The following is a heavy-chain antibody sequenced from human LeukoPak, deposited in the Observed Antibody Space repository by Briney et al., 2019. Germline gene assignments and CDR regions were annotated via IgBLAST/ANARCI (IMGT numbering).Heavy chain of an antibody. D-gene: IGHD6-13*01. CDR3: AGSAAAGTNY. CDR1: GFTFHNYW. V-gene: IGHV3-7*01. Sequence: PGGSLRLSCTASGFTFHNYWMNWVRQAPGKGLEWVANINQYQSETYYVDSVKGRFTISRDNAKNSLYLQMNSLRAEDTAVYYCAGSAAAGTNYWGQGTLVTVSS. J-gene: IGHJ4*02. CDR2: INQYQSET.